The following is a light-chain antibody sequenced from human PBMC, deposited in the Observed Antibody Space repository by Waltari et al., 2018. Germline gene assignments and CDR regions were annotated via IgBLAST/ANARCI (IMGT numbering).Light chain of an antibody. CDR2: EVS. V-gene: IGLV2-14*01. Sequence: QSALTQPASVSGSPGPSITISSPGTSRDAGGSHHVPWYQQHPGKAPKLMIYEVSNRPSGVSNRFSGSKSGNTASLTISGLQAEDEADYYCSSYTSSSTLAVFGGGTQLTVL. J-gene: IGLJ7*01. CDR3: SSYTSSSTLAV. CDR1: SRDAGGSHH.